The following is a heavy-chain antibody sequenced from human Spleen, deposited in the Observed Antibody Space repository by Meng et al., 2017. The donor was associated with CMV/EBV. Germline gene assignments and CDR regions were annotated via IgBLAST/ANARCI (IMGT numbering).Heavy chain of an antibody. CDR2: ISGSGNYT. D-gene: IGHD2-2*01. CDR3: AKGEYCSSTSCSPRYYYYGMDV. J-gene: IGHJ6*02. CDR1: GFTFNKFA. V-gene: IGHV3-23*01. Sequence: GESLKISCSASGFTFNKFAMSWVRQAPGKGLEWVSCISGSGNYTYYADSAKGRFTISRDNFRNTLYLQMNSLRAEDTAVYYCAKGEYCSSTSCSPRYYYYGMDVWGQGTTVTVSS.